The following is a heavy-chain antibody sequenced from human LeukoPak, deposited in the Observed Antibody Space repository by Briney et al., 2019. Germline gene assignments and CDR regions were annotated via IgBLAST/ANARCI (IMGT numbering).Heavy chain of an antibody. CDR3: ARGLSDSSGYYFGYFDY. Sequence: GGSLRLSCAASGFTVSSNYMSWVRQAPGKGLEWVSVIYSGGSTYYADSVKGRFTISRDNSKNTLYLQMNSLRAEDTAVYYCARGLSDSSGYYFGYFDYWGQGTLVTVSS. D-gene: IGHD3-22*01. J-gene: IGHJ4*02. CDR2: IYSGGST. V-gene: IGHV3-66*01. CDR1: GFTVSSNY.